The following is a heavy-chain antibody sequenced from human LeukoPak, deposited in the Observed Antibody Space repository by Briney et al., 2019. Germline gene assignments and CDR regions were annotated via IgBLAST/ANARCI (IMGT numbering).Heavy chain of an antibody. J-gene: IGHJ4*02. CDR3: ARDLKYYDSSGFDY. CDR2: ISSSSSYI. D-gene: IGHD3-22*01. CDR1: GFTFSGYW. V-gene: IGHV3-21*01. Sequence: GGSLRLSCSASGFTFSGYWMTWVRQAPGKGLEWVSCISSSSSYIYYTDSVKGRFTISRDNAKNSLTLQMNSLRAEDTAVYYCARDLKYYDSSGFDYWGQGTLVTVSS.